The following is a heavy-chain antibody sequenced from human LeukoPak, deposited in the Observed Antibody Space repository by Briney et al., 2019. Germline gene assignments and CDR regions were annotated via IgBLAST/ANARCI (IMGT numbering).Heavy chain of an antibody. V-gene: IGHV3-23*01. Sequence: GGSLRLSCAASGFTFSSYAMSWVRQAPGKGLEWVSAISGSGGSTYYADSVKGRFTISRDNAKNSLYLQMNSLRAEDTAVYYCAKDSLRGYSYGYDYYYYYGMDVWGQGTTVTVSS. CDR1: GFTFSSYA. CDR2: ISGSGGST. J-gene: IGHJ6*02. D-gene: IGHD5-18*01. CDR3: AKDSLRGYSYGYDYYYYYGMDV.